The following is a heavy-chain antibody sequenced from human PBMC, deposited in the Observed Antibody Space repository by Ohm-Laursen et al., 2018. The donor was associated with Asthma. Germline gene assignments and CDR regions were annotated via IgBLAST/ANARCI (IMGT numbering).Heavy chain of an antibody. Sequence: GSLRLSCAASGFTFSRYWMHWVRQAPGMGLVWVSRLKSDGTETTYADSVKGRFTISRDNSKNTLYLQMNSLRAEDTAVYYCAGSRYYYGSGYPTWGQGTLVTVFS. D-gene: IGHD3-10*01. CDR3: AGSRYYYGSGYPT. CDR2: LKSDGTET. J-gene: IGHJ5*02. CDR1: GFTFSRYW. V-gene: IGHV3-74*01.